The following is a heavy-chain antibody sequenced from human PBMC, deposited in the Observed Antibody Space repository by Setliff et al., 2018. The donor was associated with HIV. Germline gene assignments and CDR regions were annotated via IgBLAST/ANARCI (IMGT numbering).Heavy chain of an antibody. CDR1: GGSFSGYY. D-gene: IGHD1-26*01. J-gene: IGHJ4*02. V-gene: IGHV4-34*01. Sequence: PSETLSLTCAIYGGSFSGYYWSWVRQPPGKGLEWIGEINQSGSSKYNPSLKSRVTISIDTSKNQFSLQLNSVAATDTAMYYCARDRRSIGEPHYWGQGTLVTVSS. CDR3: ARDRRSIGEPHY. CDR2: INQSGSS.